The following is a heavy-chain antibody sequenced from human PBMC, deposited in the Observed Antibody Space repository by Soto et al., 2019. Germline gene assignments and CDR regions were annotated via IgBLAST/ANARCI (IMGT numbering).Heavy chain of an antibody. V-gene: IGHV1-18*04. CDR2: ISAYNGYT. J-gene: IGHJ4*02. CDR3: ARDPDEEQDY. CDR1: GYTFSSYG. Sequence: QVQLVQSGVEVKKPGASVNVSCKATGYTFSSYGITWVRQAPGQGLEWMGWISAYNGYTNYAQNLQGRVTMTAHTSTSTAYMELRNLRSDDTAVYYCARDPDEEQDYLGQGTLVTVSS.